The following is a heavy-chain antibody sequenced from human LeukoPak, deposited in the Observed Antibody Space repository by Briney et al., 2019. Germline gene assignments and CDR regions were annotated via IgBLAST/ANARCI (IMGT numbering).Heavy chain of an antibody. D-gene: IGHD5-24*01. V-gene: IGHV3-7*01. CDR1: GFTFSSYW. CDR2: IKQDGSEK. Sequence: GGSLRLSCAASGFTFSSYWMSWVRQAPGKGLEWVANIKQDGSEKYYVDSVKGRFTISRDNAKNSLYLQMNSLRAEDTAVYYCATRNVEMATIRESWFDPWGQGTLVTVSS. CDR3: ATRNVEMATIRESWFDP. J-gene: IGHJ5*02.